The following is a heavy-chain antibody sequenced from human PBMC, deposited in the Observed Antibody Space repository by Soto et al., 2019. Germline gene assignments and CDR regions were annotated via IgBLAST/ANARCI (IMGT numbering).Heavy chain of an antibody. J-gene: IGHJ4*02. V-gene: IGHV3-23*01. CDR2: ISGNSANT. CDR3: AKKLGPVDGRKEPLDY. D-gene: IGHD1-26*01. Sequence: PGESLKISCTGAGFTFSTYAMSWVRQAPGKGLEWVSEISGNSANTYYADSVKGRFTISRDNSKNTLYLQMNSLRADDTAVYYCAKKLGPVDGRKEPLDYWGQGTLVTVSS. CDR1: GFTFSTYA.